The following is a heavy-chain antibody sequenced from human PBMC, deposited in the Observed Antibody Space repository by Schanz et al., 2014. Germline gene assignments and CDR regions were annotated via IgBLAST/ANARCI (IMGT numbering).Heavy chain of an antibody. Sequence: QVQLVESGGGLVKPGGSLRLSCSASGFTFSDYFMTWTRQAPGKGLEWLSYISSSGPSTYYADSVKGRFTISRDNAKNSLYLHMINLRAEDTAFYYCARFRVHYSDFWGQGVLVTVSS. CDR2: ISSSGPST. CDR1: GFTFSDYF. CDR3: ARFRVHYSDF. D-gene: IGHD3-10*01. J-gene: IGHJ4*02. V-gene: IGHV3-11*01.